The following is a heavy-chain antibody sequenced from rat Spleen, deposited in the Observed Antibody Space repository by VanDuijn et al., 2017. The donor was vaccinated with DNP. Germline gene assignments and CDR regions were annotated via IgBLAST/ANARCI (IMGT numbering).Heavy chain of an antibody. CDR2: ITYSGSP. D-gene: IGHD1-11*01. Sequence: EIQLQESGPGLVKPSQSLSLTCSVTGSTITSGYDWNWIRKFPGNKMEWMGYITYSGSPIYNPSLRSRISITRDTSKNHFFLQLNSVTTEDTATYYCARGDYGGYSHWFDYWGQGTLVTVSS. CDR3: ARGDYGGYSHWFDY. V-gene: IGHV3-4*01. CDR1: GSTITSGYD. J-gene: IGHJ3*01.